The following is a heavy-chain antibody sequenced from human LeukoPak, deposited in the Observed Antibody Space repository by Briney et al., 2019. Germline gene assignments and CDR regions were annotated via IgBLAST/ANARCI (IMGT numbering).Heavy chain of an antibody. CDR2: IGTAGDT. CDR3: ARAGRCSGGSCYYFDY. J-gene: IGHJ4*02. D-gene: IGHD2-15*01. Sequence: GGSLRLSCAASGFTFSCYDMHWVRQATGKGLEWVSAIGTAGDTYYPGSVKGRFTISRENAKNSLYLQMNSLRAEDTAVYYCARAGRCSGGSCYYFDYWGQGTLVTVSS. V-gene: IGHV3-13*01. CDR1: GFTFSCYD.